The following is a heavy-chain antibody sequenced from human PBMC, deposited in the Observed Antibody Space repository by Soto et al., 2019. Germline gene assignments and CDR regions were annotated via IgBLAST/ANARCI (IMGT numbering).Heavy chain of an antibody. Sequence: QVQLQESGPGLVRPSQTLSLSCTVSGGSISNSANHWSWIRQHPGEGLEWIGYIYYSGGTYYSPSLKGRDTMSIDASKNQFSLELSSVTAADTAVDYCAKGVRGVPNWVDPWGQGTLVTVAS. CDR2: IYYSGGT. D-gene: IGHD3-10*01. CDR3: AKGVRGVPNWVDP. V-gene: IGHV4-31*03. J-gene: IGHJ5*02. CDR1: GGSISNSANH.